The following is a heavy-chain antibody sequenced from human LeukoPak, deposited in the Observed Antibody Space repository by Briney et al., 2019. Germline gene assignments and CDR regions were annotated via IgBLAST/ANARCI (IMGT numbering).Heavy chain of an antibody. CDR1: GGSISSGGCY. CDR2: IYYSGST. Sequence: SETLSLTCTVSGGSISSGGCYWRWVRQHPGKGLEWIGYIYYSGSTYYNPSLKSQVTISVDTSKNQFSLKLSSVTAADTAVYYCARNIVATSNWFDPWGQGTLVTVSS. V-gene: IGHV4-31*01. CDR3: ARNIVATSNWFDP. D-gene: IGHD5-12*01. J-gene: IGHJ5*02.